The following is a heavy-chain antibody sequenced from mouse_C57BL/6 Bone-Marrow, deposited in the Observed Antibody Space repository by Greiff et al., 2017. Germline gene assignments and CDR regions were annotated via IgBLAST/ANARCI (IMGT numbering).Heavy chain of an antibody. Sequence: QVTLQVSGPGILQPSQTLSLTCSFSGFSLSTFGMGVGWIRQPSGKGLEWLAHIWWDDDKYYNPALKRRLTISKDTSKNQVFLKIANVDTANTATDYCARIDCASSWNYFDYWGQGTTLTVSS. CDR1: GFSLSTFGMG. V-gene: IGHV8-8*01. D-gene: IGHD1-1*01. CDR2: IWWDDDK. CDR3: ARIDCASSWNYFDY. J-gene: IGHJ2*01.